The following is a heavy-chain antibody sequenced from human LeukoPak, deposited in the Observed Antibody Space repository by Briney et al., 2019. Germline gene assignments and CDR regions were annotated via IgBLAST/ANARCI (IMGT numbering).Heavy chain of an antibody. CDR1: GGSISGGSYY. CDR2: IYTSGST. J-gene: IGHJ4*02. V-gene: IGHV4-61*02. D-gene: IGHD3-3*01. Sequence: SETLSLTCTVSGGSISGGSYYWSWIRQPAGKGLEWIGRIYTSGSTNYNPSLKSRVTISVNTSKNQFSLKLSSVTAADTAVYYCARSGITIFGVVPLDYWGQGTLVTVSS. CDR3: ARSGITIFGVVPLDY.